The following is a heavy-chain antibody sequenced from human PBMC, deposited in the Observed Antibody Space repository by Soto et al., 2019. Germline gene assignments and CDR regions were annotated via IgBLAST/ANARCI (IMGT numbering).Heavy chain of an antibody. V-gene: IGHV3-20*01. CDR2: INWNSGST. CDR1: GLTFDDYG. J-gene: IGHJ4*02. Sequence: GGSLRLSCAASGLTFDDYGMSWVRQVPGKGLEWICGINWNSGSTRYADSVKGRFTISRDNAKNSLYLQMNSLRVEDTALYHCARAPRIYSNFYFDYWGQGTLVTVSS. CDR3: ARAPRIYSNFYFDY. D-gene: IGHD4-4*01.